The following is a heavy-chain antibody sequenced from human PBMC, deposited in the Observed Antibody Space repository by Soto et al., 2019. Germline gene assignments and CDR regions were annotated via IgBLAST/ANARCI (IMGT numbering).Heavy chain of an antibody. D-gene: IGHD6-6*01. Sequence: QVQLVQSGPEVKRPGASVKVSCKASGYTFASYGISWVRQAPGQGLEWMGWISGLDGNTQYSQKFQVRGTLTTDTSTDTAYMELTSLRSDDTAVYYCARGTSVDYWGQGTLVTVSS. J-gene: IGHJ4*02. CDR2: ISGLDGNT. V-gene: IGHV1-18*04. CDR3: ARGTSVDY. CDR1: GYTFASYG.